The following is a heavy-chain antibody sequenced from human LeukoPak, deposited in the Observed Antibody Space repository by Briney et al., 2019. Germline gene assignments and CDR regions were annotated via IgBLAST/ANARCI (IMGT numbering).Heavy chain of an antibody. V-gene: IGHV3-23*01. Sequence: GGSLRLSCAASGFTFSSYAMSWVRQAPGKGLEWVSAISGSGGSTYYADSVKGRFTISRDNSKNTLYLQMNSLRAEDTAVYYCAEAGSDYVWGSSPDYWGQGTLVTVSS. J-gene: IGHJ4*02. D-gene: IGHD3-16*01. CDR3: AEAGSDYVWGSSPDY. CDR2: ISGSGGST. CDR1: GFTFSSYA.